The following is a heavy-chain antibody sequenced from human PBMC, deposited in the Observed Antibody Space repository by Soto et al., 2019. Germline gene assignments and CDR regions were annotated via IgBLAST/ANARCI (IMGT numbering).Heavy chain of an antibody. CDR2: ISYDGSNK. J-gene: IGHJ6*02. CDR1: GFTFSSYG. D-gene: IGHD1-26*01. Sequence: LRLSCAASGFTFSSYGMHWVRQAPGKGLEWVAVISYDGSNKYYADSVKGRFTISRDNSKNTLYLQMNSLRAEDTAVYYCAKDVSGSYSWYYYYGMDVWGQGTTVTVSS. V-gene: IGHV3-30*18. CDR3: AKDVSGSYSWYYYYGMDV.